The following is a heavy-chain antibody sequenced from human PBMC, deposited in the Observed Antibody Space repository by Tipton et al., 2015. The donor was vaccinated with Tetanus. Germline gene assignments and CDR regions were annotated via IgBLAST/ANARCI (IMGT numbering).Heavy chain of an antibody. J-gene: IGHJ4*02. CDR1: GGSINSGGYY. D-gene: IGHD3-22*01. Sequence: GLVKPSQTLSVTCTVSGGSINSGGYYWSWLRQHPGKGLEWIGYIYYTGNTYYNPSLKSRVTISVDTSNNQFTLRLISVTAADTAVYYRARGGDTYFGSSCFYDWWGQGTRVTVSS. V-gene: IGHV4-31*03. CDR3: ARGGDTYFGSSCFYDW. CDR2: IYYTGNT.